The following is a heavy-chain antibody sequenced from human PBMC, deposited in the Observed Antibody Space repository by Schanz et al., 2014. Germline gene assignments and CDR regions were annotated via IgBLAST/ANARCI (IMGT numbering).Heavy chain of an antibody. Sequence: QVQLVESGGGVVQPGGSLRLSCSASGFTLSSYGMHWVRQAPGKGLEWLAVIWFDGTNKYNADSAKGRFTISRDSSKNTLFLQMSSLRAEDTAVYYCATDGDFDYWGQGTLVTVSS. CDR3: ATDGDFDY. J-gene: IGHJ4*02. CDR1: GFTLSSYG. CDR2: IWFDGTNK. V-gene: IGHV3-33*01.